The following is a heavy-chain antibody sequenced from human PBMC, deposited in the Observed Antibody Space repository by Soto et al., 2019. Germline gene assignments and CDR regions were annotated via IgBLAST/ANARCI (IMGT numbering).Heavy chain of an antibody. Sequence: QVQLVQSGAEVKKPGSSVKVSCKASGGTFSSYTISWVRQAPGQGLEWMGRIIPILGIANYAQKFQGRVTITADKSTSTAYMELSSLRSEDTAVYYCARGRLKDYGDNLDYWGQGTLVTVSS. J-gene: IGHJ4*02. V-gene: IGHV1-69*02. CDR1: GGTFSSYT. CDR2: IIPILGIA. CDR3: ARGRLKDYGDNLDY. D-gene: IGHD4-17*01.